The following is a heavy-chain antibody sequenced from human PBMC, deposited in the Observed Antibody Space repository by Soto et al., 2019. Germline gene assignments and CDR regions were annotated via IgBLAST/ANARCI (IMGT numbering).Heavy chain of an antibody. D-gene: IGHD2-15*01. V-gene: IGHV4-31*03. J-gene: IGHJ5*02. CDR3: ARSIVVVVAATFWFDP. Sequence: PSETLSLTCTVSGGSISSGGYYWSWIRQHPGKGLEWIGYIYYSGSTYYNPSLKSRVTISVDTSKNQFSLKLSSVTAADTAVYYCARSIVVVVAATFWFDPWGQGTLVTV. CDR1: GGSISSGGYY. CDR2: IYYSGST.